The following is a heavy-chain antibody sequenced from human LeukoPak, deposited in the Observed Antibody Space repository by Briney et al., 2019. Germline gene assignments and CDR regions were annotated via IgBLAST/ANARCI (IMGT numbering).Heavy chain of an antibody. Sequence: ASVKVSCKASGYTFTSYDINWVGQATGQGLEWMGWMNPNSGNTGYAQKFQGRVTMTRNTSISTAYMELSSLRSEDTAVYYCARGTKVVAALSYWGQGTLVTVSS. D-gene: IGHD2-15*01. CDR1: GYTFTSYD. CDR2: MNPNSGNT. J-gene: IGHJ4*02. CDR3: ARGTKVVAALSY. V-gene: IGHV1-8*01.